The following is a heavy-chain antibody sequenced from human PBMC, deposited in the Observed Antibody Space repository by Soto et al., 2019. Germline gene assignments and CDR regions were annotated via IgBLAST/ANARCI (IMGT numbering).Heavy chain of an antibody. CDR2: IYYSGST. J-gene: IGHJ6*02. V-gene: IGHV4-59*01. CDR3: ARAGGMDV. Sequence: QVQLQASGPGLVKPSETLSITCTVSGGSISSYYWSWIRQPPGKGLEWIGYIYYSGSTNYNPSLKSRVTISVDTSKNQFSLKLSSVTAADTAVYYCARAGGMDVWGHGTTVTVSS. CDR1: GGSISSYY.